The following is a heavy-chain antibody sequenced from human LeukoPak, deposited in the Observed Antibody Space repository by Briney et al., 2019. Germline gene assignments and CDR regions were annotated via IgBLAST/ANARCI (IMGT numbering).Heavy chain of an antibody. V-gene: IGHV4-4*09. Sequence: PSETLSLTCTVSGGSISSYYWSWIRQPPGKGLEWIGYIYTSGSTNYNPSLNGRVAVSLDTSKNQFSLKLRSVTAADTAVYYCARLNGGNWGPGILVTVSS. CDR2: IYTSGST. J-gene: IGHJ4*02. CDR3: ARLNGGN. CDR1: GGSISSYY. D-gene: IGHD4-23*01.